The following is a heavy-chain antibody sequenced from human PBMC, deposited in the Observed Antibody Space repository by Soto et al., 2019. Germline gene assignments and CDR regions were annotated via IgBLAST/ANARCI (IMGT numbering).Heavy chain of an antibody. CDR1: GFTYSNFA. CDR3: AKALWVGDLSSFDR. Sequence: PGGSLRLSCVASGFTYSNFAMGWVRQAPGKGLEWVSTVNGIGSITYSPDYVKGRFTISRDNSKNTLYLQMDSLRAEDTALYYCAKALWVGDLSSFDRWGQGTLVTVSS. D-gene: IGHD3-10*01. J-gene: IGHJ4*02. CDR2: VNGIGSIT. V-gene: IGHV3-23*01.